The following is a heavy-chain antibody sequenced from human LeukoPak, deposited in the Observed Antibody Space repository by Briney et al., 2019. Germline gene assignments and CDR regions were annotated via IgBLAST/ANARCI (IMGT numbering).Heavy chain of an antibody. D-gene: IGHD3-22*01. V-gene: IGHV1-69*13. CDR3: ARIPYYYDSSGYYD. CDR2: VIPIFGTA. Sequence: SVKVSCKASGGTFSSYAISWVRQAPGQGLEWMGGVIPIFGTANYAQKFQGRVTITADESTSTAYMELSSLRSEDTAVYYCARIPYYYDSSGYYDWGQGTLVTVSS. J-gene: IGHJ4*02. CDR1: GGTFSSYA.